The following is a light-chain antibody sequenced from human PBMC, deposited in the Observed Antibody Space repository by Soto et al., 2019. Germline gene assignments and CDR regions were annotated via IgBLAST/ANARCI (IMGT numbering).Light chain of an antibody. CDR1: ASDIGNYNY. CDR3: SSYTAYTTLWV. J-gene: IGLJ3*02. CDR2: GVS. Sequence: QSVLTRPASVSGSPGQSITISCTGTASDIGNYNYVSWYQLHPGKAPKLLIYGVSNRPSGVSNRFSGSKSGNAASLTISGLQAEDEADYYCSSYTAYTTLWVFGGGTKLTVL. V-gene: IGLV2-14*01.